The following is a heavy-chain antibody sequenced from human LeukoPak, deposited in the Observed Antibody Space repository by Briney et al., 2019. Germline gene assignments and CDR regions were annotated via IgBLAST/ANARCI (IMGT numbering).Heavy chain of an antibody. Sequence: SETLSLTCAVSGGSISSSNWWSWVRQPPGKGLEWIGEIYHSGSTNYNPSLKSRVTISVDKSKNQFSLKLSSVTAADTAVYYCGRPKYSSGWFFDYWGKETLVTVPS. V-gene: IGHV4-4*02. J-gene: IGHJ4*02. CDR2: IYHSGST. D-gene: IGHD6-19*01. CDR1: GGSISSSNW. CDR3: GRPKYSSGWFFDY.